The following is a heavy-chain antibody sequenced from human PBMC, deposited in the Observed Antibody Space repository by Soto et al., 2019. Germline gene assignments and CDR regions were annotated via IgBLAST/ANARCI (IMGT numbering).Heavy chain of an antibody. J-gene: IGHJ3*02. V-gene: IGHV1-2*04. Sequence: GASVKVSCKASGYTLSGYYMHWVRQAPGQGLEWMGWFNPNSGDTNYAQKFQGWVTMTRDTSITTAYMELSRLKSDDTAVYYCAREGGGIEAACAGNDAFDIWGQGTMVTVSS. CDR3: AREGGGIEAACAGNDAFDI. D-gene: IGHD6-13*01. CDR2: FNPNSGDT. CDR1: GYTLSGYY.